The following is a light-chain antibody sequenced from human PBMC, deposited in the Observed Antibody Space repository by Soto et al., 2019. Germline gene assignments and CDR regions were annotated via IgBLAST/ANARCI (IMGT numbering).Light chain of an antibody. Sequence: DIQMTQSPSSLSASVGDSVTITCRASQNIKTYLNWYQQKPGKAPNLLIYAASTLQSGVPSRFSGSGSGTDFTLTISSLQPEDFATYFCQHGYSTPLTFGGGTKVDIK. CDR3: QHGYSTPLT. J-gene: IGKJ4*01. CDR1: QNIKTY. V-gene: IGKV1-39*01. CDR2: AAS.